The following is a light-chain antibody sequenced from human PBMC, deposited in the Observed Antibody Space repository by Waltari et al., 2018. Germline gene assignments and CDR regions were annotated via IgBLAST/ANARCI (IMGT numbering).Light chain of an antibody. Sequence: DIQMTQSPYSLSASVGDRVTITCRASQSIRTYLNWYQQKPGKAPKLLIYAASNLQSGVPSRFSASGSGTDFTLTISSLQPEDFAAYYCQQSYNTPVTFGGGTKVEIK. CDR2: AAS. J-gene: IGKJ4*01. V-gene: IGKV1-39*01. CDR1: QSIRTY. CDR3: QQSYNTPVT.